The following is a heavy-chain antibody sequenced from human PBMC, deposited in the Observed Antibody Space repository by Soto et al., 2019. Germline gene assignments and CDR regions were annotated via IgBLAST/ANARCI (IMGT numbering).Heavy chain of an antibody. CDR1: GYTFNNYA. CDR3: ARVSGYYFLDY. CDR2: INAGNGNT. Sequence: ASLKVSCKASGYTFNNYAMHWVRQAPGQRLEWMGWINAGNGNTKYSQKFQGRVTITRDTSASTAYMELSSLRSEDTAVYYCARVSGYYFLDYWGQGTLVNVSS. J-gene: IGHJ4*02. V-gene: IGHV1-3*01. D-gene: IGHD5-12*01.